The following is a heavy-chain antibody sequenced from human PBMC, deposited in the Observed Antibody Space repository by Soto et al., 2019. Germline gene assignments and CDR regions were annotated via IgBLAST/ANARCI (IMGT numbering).Heavy chain of an antibody. Sequence: PGGSLRLSCAASGFTFSTYAMNWVRQAPGKGLEWVSGISGSGDSTYYADSVKGRFTVSRDNSKNTLYLQMNSLRSEDTAVYYCAAGLYFFDYCGQGTLVTVSS. V-gene: IGHV3-23*01. CDR2: ISGSGDST. CDR3: AAGLYFFDY. CDR1: GFTFSTYA. D-gene: IGHD6-13*01. J-gene: IGHJ4*02.